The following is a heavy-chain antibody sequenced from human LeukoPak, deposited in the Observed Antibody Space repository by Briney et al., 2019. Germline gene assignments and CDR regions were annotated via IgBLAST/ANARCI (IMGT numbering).Heavy chain of an antibody. CDR3: VRDSPGYGAYDFD. D-gene: IGHD5-12*01. J-gene: IGHJ4*02. CDR2: IKEDGSAK. CDR1: GFTVSSNY. Sequence: GGSLRLSCAASGFTVSSNYMSWVRQAPGKGLEGVANIKEDGSAKYYVDSVKGRFTISRDNAKNSLYLQMNNLSAEDTAVYYCVRDSPGYGAYDFDWGQGTLVTVSS. V-gene: IGHV3-7*01.